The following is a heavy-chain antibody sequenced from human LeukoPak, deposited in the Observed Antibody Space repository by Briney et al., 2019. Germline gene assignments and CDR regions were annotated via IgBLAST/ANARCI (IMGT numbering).Heavy chain of an antibody. CDR2: ISSSSSYT. V-gene: IGHV3-11*06. J-gene: IGHJ4*02. D-gene: IGHD2-2*01. Sequence: GGSLRLSCAASRFTLSDYYMSWIRQAPGKGLEWVSYISSSSSYTNYADSVKGRFTISRDNAKNSLYLQMNSLRAEDTAVYYCAREYCSSTSCYGATDYWGQGTLVTVSS. CDR3: AREYCSSTSCYGATDY. CDR1: RFTLSDYY.